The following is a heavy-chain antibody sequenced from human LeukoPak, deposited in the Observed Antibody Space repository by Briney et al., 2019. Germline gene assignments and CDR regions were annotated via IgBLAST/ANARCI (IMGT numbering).Heavy chain of an antibody. CDR2: IGTAGDT. V-gene: IGHV3-13*01. J-gene: IGHJ4*02. D-gene: IGHD2-15*01. CDR3: ARIEGYCSGGSCNDDDY. CDR1: GFTFSSYD. Sequence: GGSLRLSCAASGFTFSSYDMHWVRQATGKGLEWVSAIGTAGDTYYPGSVKGRFTISRENAKNSLYLQMNSLRAGDTAVYYCARIEGYCSGGSCNDDDYWGQGTLVTVSS.